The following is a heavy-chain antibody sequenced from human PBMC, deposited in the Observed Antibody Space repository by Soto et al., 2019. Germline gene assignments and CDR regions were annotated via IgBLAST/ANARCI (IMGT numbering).Heavy chain of an antibody. CDR2: IYYSGST. CDR1: GGSISSGGYY. D-gene: IGHD7-27*01. J-gene: IGHJ5*02. V-gene: IGHV4-31*03. Sequence: SETLSLTCTFSGGSISSGGYYWSWIRQHPGKGLEWIGYIYYSGSTYYNPSLKSRVTISVDTSKNQFSLKLSSVTAADTAVYYCARENAGEPYNWFDPWGQGTLVTVS. CDR3: ARENAGEPYNWFDP.